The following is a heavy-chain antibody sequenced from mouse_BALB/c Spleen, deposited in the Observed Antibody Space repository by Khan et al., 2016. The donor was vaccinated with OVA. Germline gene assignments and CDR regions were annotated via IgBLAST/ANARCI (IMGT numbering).Heavy chain of an antibody. J-gene: IGHJ3*01. V-gene: IGHV3-2*02. Sequence: EVQLLESGPGLVKPSQSLSLTCTVTGYSITSDYAWNWIRQFPGNKLEWMGYITYSGSTSYTPSLKSRFSITRDTSKNQFFLQLNSLTTEDTATYYSARGLAYWGQGTLVTVSA. CDR3: ARGLAY. D-gene: IGHD3-3*01. CDR2: ITYSGST. CDR1: GYSITSDYA.